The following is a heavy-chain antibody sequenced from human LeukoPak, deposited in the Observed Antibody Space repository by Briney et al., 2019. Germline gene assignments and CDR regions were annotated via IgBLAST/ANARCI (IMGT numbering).Heavy chain of an antibody. CDR1: GGSISSYY. CDR3: ASDENYLFQH. Sequence: PSETLSLTCTVSGGSISSYYWSWIRQPPGKGLEWIGYIYYRGNTNYNPSLKSRVTISVDTSKNQFSLKLSSVIAADTAVYYCASDENYLFQHWGQGTLVPVSS. D-gene: IGHD1-7*01. J-gene: IGHJ1*01. V-gene: IGHV4-59*01. CDR2: IYYRGNT.